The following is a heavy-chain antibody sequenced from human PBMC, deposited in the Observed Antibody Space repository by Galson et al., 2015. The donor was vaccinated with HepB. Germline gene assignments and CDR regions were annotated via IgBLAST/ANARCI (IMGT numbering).Heavy chain of an antibody. J-gene: IGHJ4*02. CDR3: AKDSQSGDGYNSN. Sequence: SLRLSCAASGFTFSSYGMHWVRQAPGKGLEWVAVISYDGSNKYYADSVKGRFTISRDNSKNTLYLQMNSLRAEDTAVYYCAKDSQSGDGYNSNWGQGTLVTVSS. CDR2: ISYDGSNK. V-gene: IGHV3-30*18. D-gene: IGHD5-24*01. CDR1: GFTFSSYG.